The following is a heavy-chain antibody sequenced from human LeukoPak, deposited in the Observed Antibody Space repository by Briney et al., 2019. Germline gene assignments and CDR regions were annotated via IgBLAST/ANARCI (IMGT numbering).Heavy chain of an antibody. Sequence: ASVKVSCKASGYTFTSYYIHWVRQAPGQGLEWMGWMNPNSGNTGYAQKFQGRVTMTRNTSISTAYMELSSLRSEDTAVYYCARGRRYSGYDAFGYWGQGTLVTVSS. CDR2: MNPNSGNT. J-gene: IGHJ4*02. V-gene: IGHV1-8*02. CDR1: GYTFTSYY. CDR3: ARGRRYSGYDAFGY. D-gene: IGHD5-12*01.